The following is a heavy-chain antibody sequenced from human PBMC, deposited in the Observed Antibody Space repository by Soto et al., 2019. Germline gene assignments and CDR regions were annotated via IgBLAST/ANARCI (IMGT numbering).Heavy chain of an antibody. CDR3: ARENDFWSGYYPLGMDV. V-gene: IGHV1-3*01. J-gene: IGHJ6*02. CDR2: INAGNGNT. Sequence: ASLKVSCKASGYTFTSYGISWVRQAPGQGLEWMGWINAGNGNTKYSQKFQGRVTITRDTSASTVYMELSSLRSEDTAVYYCARENDFWSGYYPLGMDVWGQGTTVNVSS. CDR1: GYTFTSYG. D-gene: IGHD3-3*01.